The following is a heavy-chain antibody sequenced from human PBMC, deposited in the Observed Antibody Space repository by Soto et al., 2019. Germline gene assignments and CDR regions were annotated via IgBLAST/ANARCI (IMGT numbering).Heavy chain of an antibody. CDR1: GYRFTTSW. V-gene: IGHV5-51*01. J-gene: IGHJ4*02. Sequence: ESLKLSCKASGYRFTTSWIGLVGQMPGKGLEWMGIIYPGDSEVRYSPSFRGQVTISDDRSITTAYLQWSSLKASDTAIYYCARQSRRLTQDFDFWGQGTLVTVSS. CDR3: ARQSRRLTQDFDF. D-gene: IGHD2-21*02. CDR2: IYPGDSEV.